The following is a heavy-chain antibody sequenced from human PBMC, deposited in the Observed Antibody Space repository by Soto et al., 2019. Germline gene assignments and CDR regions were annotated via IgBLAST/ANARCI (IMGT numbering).Heavy chain of an antibody. V-gene: IGHV3-48*01. D-gene: IGHD6-6*01. CDR3: ARDRMSIADV. CDR1: GFTFSSYS. Sequence: PGGSLRLSCAASGFTFSSYSMNWVRQAPGKGLEWVSYISSSSSTIYYADSVKGRFTISRDNAKNSLYLQMNSLRAEDTAVYYCARDRMSIADVWGQGTTVTVSS. J-gene: IGHJ6*02. CDR2: ISSSSSTI.